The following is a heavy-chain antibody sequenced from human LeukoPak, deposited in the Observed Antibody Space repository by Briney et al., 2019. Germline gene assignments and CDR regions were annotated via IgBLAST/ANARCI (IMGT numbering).Heavy chain of an antibody. CDR2: IYHSGST. D-gene: IGHD2-15*01. CDR1: GYSISSGYY. V-gene: IGHV4-38-2*02. J-gene: IGHJ4*02. CDR3: ARALWDGSGGSCYFDY. Sequence: SETLSLTCTVSGYSISSGYYWGWIQQPPGKGLEWIGSIYHSGSTYYNPSLKSRVTISVDTSKNQFSLKLSSVTAADTAVYYCARALWDGSGGSCYFDYWGQGTLVTVSS.